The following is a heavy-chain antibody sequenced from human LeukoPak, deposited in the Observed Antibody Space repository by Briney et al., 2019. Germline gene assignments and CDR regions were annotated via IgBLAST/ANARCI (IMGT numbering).Heavy chain of an antibody. J-gene: IGHJ4*02. Sequence: GASVKVSCKASGYTVTSYYMHWVRQAPGQGLEWMAILNPSGGSSSYAQKFQGRATLTRATSTSTVYMELSSLRSEDTALYYCAKGLYSYVESLADYWGQGTLVTVSS. CDR3: AKGLYSYVESLADY. V-gene: IGHV1-46*01. CDR2: LNPSGGSS. CDR1: GYTVTSYY. D-gene: IGHD5-18*01.